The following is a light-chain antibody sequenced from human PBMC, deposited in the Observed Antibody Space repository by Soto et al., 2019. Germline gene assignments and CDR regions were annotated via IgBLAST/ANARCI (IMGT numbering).Light chain of an antibody. Sequence: DLQMPQSPSSVSASAGDRLTITCRASRDISNSLAWYQQTPGKAPKLLLRGASSLHRGVPSRFSGGGAGTEFTLTISSLQTEDFATYYCQQTSAFPRTFGQGTKVDIK. CDR1: RDISNS. CDR3: QQTSAFPRT. V-gene: IGKV1-12*01. CDR2: GAS. J-gene: IGKJ1*01.